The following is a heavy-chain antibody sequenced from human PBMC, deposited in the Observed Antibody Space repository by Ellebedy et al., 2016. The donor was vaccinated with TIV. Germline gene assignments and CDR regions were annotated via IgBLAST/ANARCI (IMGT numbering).Heavy chain of an antibody. CDR3: ARDWFNYGSGRVYYYYGMDV. Sequence: AASVKVSCKASGGTYSSYAISWVRQAPGQGLEWMGGIIPIFGTANYAQKFQGRVTITADESTSTAYMELSSLRSEDTAVYYCARDWFNYGSGRVYYYYGMDVWGQGTTVTVSS. V-gene: IGHV1-69*13. D-gene: IGHD3-10*01. CDR1: GGTYSSYA. J-gene: IGHJ6*02. CDR2: IIPIFGTA.